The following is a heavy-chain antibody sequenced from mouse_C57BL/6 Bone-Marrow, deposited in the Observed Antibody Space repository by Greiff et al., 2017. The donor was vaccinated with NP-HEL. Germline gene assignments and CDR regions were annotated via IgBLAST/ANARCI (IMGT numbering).Heavy chain of an antibody. CDR1: GFTFSSYA. V-gene: IGHV5-4*03. D-gene: IGHD2-3*01. J-gene: IGHJ1*03. CDR2: ISDGGSYT. Sequence: EVMLVESGGGLVKPGGSLKLSCAASGFTFSSYAMSWVRQTPEKRLEWVATISDGGSYTYYPDNVKGRFTISRDNAKNKLYLQMSHLKSEDTAMYYCARPIYDGYYVGFDVWGTGTTVTVSS. CDR3: ARPIYDGYYVGFDV.